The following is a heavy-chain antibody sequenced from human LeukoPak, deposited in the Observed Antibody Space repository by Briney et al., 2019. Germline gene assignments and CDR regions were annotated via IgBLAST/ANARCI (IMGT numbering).Heavy chain of an antibody. D-gene: IGHD2/OR15-2a*01. CDR3: ARSMAQYYYYMDV. CDR1: GGSISSGSYH. Sequence: SETLSLTCTVSGGSISSGSYHWNWIRQPAGRGLEWIGRIYSRGSTNYNPSLKSRVTISVDTSKNQFSLKLSSVTAADTAVYYCARSMAQYYYYMDVWGKGTTVTISS. CDR2: IYSRGST. J-gene: IGHJ6*03. V-gene: IGHV4-61*02.